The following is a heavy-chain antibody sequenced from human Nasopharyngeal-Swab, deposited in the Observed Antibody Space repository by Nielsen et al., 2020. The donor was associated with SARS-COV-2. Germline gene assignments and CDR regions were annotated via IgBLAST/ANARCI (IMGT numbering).Heavy chain of an antibody. Sequence: GGSLRLSCAASGFTFSSYDMHWVRQATGKGLEWVSAIGTAGDTYYPGSVKGRFTISRENAKNSLYLQMNSLRAEDTAVYYCARVQIGPKAWSPSGYYYYMDVWGKGTTVTVSS. CDR2: IGTAGDT. D-gene: IGHD1-1*01. CDR1: GFTFSSYD. V-gene: IGHV3-13*01. J-gene: IGHJ6*03. CDR3: ARVQIGPKAWSPSGYYYYMDV.